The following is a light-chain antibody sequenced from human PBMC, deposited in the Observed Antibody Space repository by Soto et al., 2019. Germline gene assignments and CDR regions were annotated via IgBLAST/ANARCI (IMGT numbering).Light chain of an antibody. CDR2: GTS. CDR1: QSISSTS. V-gene: IGKV3-20*01. J-gene: IGKJ4*01. Sequence: EILLTQSPGTLAMSPAEIATLCCRAIQSISSTSLAWYQQKPGQAPRLLISGTSSRATGIPDRFSVSGSGTDFTLTISRLEPEDFAVYYCQQYGSSLGVTFGGGTKVDIK. CDR3: QQYGSSLGVT.